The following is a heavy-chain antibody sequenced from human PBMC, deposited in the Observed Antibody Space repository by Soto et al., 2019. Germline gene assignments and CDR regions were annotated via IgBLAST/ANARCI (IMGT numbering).Heavy chain of an antibody. CDR3: ARDGYSSSWPIYSFDY. Sequence: QVQLVQSGAEVKKPGASVKVSCKASGYTFTSYGISWVRQAPGQGLEWMGWISAYNGNTNYAQKLQGRVTMTTDTXTXKADMELRGLRSDDTAVYYCARDGYSSSWPIYSFDYWGQGTLVTVSS. V-gene: IGHV1-18*01. J-gene: IGHJ4*02. D-gene: IGHD6-13*01. CDR2: ISAYNGNT. CDR1: GYTFTSYG.